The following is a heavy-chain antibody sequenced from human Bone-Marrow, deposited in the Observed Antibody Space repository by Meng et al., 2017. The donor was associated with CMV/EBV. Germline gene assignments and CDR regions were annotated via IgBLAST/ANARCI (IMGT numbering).Heavy chain of an antibody. CDR1: GFSFSSNW. J-gene: IGHJ3*02. CDR3: AKDTDSGSYGEGAFDI. D-gene: IGHD1-26*01. Sequence: GGSLRLSCAVSGFSFSSNWMSWVRQAPGKGLEWVACINQDGSEIYYVESVKGRFTISRDNAKNSLYLQMNSLRAEDTALYYCAKDTDSGSYGEGAFDIWGQGTMVTVSS. V-gene: IGHV3-7*03. CDR2: INQDGSEI.